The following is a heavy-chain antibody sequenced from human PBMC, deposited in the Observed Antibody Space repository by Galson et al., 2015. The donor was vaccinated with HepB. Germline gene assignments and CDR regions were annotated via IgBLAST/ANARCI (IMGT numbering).Heavy chain of an antibody. CDR3: ARDLGSVWGGYRTIPDY. V-gene: IGHV1-18*01. CDR1: GYTFNNYG. J-gene: IGHJ4*02. Sequence: SVKVSCKASGYTFNNYGITWVRQAPGQGLEWMGWVSAYNGNTNYAQKLQGRVTMTTDTSTSTVYMELRSLSSDDTAVYYCARDLGSVWGGYRTIPDYWGQGTLVTVSS. D-gene: IGHD3-16*02. CDR2: VSAYNGNT.